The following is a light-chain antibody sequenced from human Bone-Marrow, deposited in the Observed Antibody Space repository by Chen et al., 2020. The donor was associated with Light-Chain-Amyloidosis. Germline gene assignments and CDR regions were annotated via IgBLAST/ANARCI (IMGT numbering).Light chain of an antibody. CDR3: QQYGTSPLT. Sequence: EIVLTQSPGTLSLSPGEGANLSCRASQTISSIYLTWYQQKFGQAPRLLIYGSSSRATGIPDRFTGSGSGTYFTLTINRLEPEDFAMYYCQQYGTSPLTFGGGTKVEIK. J-gene: IGKJ4*01. V-gene: IGKV3-20*01. CDR1: QTISSIY. CDR2: GSS.